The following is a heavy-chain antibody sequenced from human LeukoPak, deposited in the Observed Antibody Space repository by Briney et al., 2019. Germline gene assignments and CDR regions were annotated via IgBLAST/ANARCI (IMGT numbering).Heavy chain of an antibody. CDR1: GFTFSRYW. Sequence: GGSLRLSCAASGFTFSRYWMSWFRQAPGKGLEWVANIKEDGREGYYAGSVKGRFAISRDNAQNSLYLRMNSLRVEDTAVYYCARGDGCSSTSCYHIDYWGQGTLVTVSS. V-gene: IGHV3-7*04. D-gene: IGHD2-2*01. CDR3: ARGDGCSSTSCYHIDY. J-gene: IGHJ4*02. CDR2: IKEDGREG.